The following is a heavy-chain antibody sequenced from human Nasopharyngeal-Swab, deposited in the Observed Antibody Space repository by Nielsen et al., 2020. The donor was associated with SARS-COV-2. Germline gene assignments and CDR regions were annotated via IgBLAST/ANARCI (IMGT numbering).Heavy chain of an antibody. D-gene: IGHD1-26*01. CDR1: GFTFSSYA. Sequence: GGSLRLSCAASGFTFSSYAMHWVRQASGKGLEWVGRIRSKANSYATAYAASVKGRFTISRDDSKNTAYLQMNSLKTEDTAVYYCTRGGIVGPPELGMDVWGQGTTVTVSS. CDR3: TRGGIVGPPELGMDV. CDR2: IRSKANSYAT. J-gene: IGHJ6*02. V-gene: IGHV3-73*01.